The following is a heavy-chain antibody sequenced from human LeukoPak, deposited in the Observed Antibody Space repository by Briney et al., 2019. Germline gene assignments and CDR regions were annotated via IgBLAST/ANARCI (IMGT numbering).Heavy chain of an antibody. V-gene: IGHV6-1*01. D-gene: IGHD3-10*02. CDR3: ARVLGSGSSFHYYFDY. Sequence: SQTLSLTCAISGDSVSSNSAAWNWIRQSPSGGLEWLGRTYYRSKWYNDYAVSVKSRITINPDTSKNQFSLQLNSVTPEDTAVYYCARVLGSGSSFHYYFDYWGQGTLVTVSS. J-gene: IGHJ4*02. CDR2: TYYRSKWYN. CDR1: GDSVSSNSAA.